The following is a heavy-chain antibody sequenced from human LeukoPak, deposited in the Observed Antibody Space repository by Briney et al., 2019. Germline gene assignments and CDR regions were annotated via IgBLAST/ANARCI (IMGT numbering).Heavy chain of an antibody. D-gene: IGHD3-9*01. CDR3: ARQPDYDILTGYYSDY. J-gene: IGHJ4*02. CDR2: IYYSGST. CDR1: GGSISSSSYY. Sequence: SETLSLTCTVSGGSISSSSYYWGWIRQPPGKGLEWIGSIYYSGSTYYNPSLKSRVTISVDTSKNQFSLKLSSVTAADTAVYYCARQPDYDILTGYYSDYWGQGTLVTVPS. V-gene: IGHV4-39*01.